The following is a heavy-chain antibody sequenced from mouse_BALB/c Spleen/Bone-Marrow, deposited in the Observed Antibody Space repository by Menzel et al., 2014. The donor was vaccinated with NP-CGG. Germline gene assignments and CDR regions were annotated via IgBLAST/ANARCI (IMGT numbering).Heavy chain of an antibody. CDR2: ISNGGGST. CDR1: GFTFSSYT. D-gene: IGHD1-2*01. CDR3: ARRSAATYYFDY. Sequence: EVQLVESGGGLVQPGGSLKLSCAASGFTFSSYTMSWVRQTPEKRLEWVAYISNGGGSTYYPDTVKGRFNISRDNAKNTLYLQMSNLKYEDTAMYYCARRSAATYYFDYWGQSTPLTVSS. V-gene: IGHV5-12-2*01. J-gene: IGHJ2*01.